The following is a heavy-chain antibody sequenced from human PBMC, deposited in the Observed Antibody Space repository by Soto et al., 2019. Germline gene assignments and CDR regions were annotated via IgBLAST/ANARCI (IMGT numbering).Heavy chain of an antibody. D-gene: IGHD3-10*01. Sequence: PGGSLRLSCAASGFTFSSYSMNWVRQAPGKGLEWVSSISSSSSYIYYADSVKGRFTISRDNAKNSLYLQMNSLRAEDTAVYYCASWYGSGSLAALGWGQGTLVTVSS. CDR1: GFTFSSYS. V-gene: IGHV3-21*01. CDR3: ASWYGSGSLAALG. J-gene: IGHJ4*02. CDR2: ISSSSSYI.